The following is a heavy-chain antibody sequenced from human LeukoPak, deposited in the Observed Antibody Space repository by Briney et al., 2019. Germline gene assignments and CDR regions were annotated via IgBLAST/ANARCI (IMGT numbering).Heavy chain of an antibody. Sequence: ASVKVSCKASGGTFSSYAISWVRQAPGQGLEWMGWISAYNGNTNYAQKLQGRVTMTTDTSTSTAYMELRSLRSDDTAVYYCARNLYYYGSGSYYRGGDWFDPWGQGTLVTVSS. CDR1: GGTFSSYA. CDR2: ISAYNGNT. V-gene: IGHV1-18*01. CDR3: ARNLYYYGSGSYYRGGDWFDP. D-gene: IGHD3-10*01. J-gene: IGHJ5*02.